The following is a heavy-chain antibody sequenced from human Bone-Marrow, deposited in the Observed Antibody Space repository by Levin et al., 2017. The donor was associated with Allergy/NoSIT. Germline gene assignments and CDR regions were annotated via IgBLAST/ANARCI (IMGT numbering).Heavy chain of an antibody. CDR3: TDDDGGYLKL. J-gene: IGHJ4*02. D-gene: IGHD4-23*01. CDR2: IRSKVNGGTS. CDR1: GFNFVDNK. V-gene: IGHV3-49*04. Sequence: GESLRLSCATSGFNFVDNKISWVRQAPGKGLEWLGFIRSKVNGGTSEYAASVKGRFAISRDDSKSIAYLQMNSLKSDDTGIYYYTDDDGGYLKLWGQGTQVTVSS.